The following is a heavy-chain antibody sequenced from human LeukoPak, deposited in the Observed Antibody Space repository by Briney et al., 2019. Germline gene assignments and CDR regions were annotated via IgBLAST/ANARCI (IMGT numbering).Heavy chain of an antibody. J-gene: IGHJ5*02. V-gene: IGHV1-18*01. CDR3: ARDKQGTSAYYYPTWFDP. CDR2: ISAYNGNT. Sequence: ASVKVSCTTSGYTFSSSGISWVRQAPGQGPEWMGWISAYNGNTNYAQKFQGRVTMTTDTSTSTAYMELRSLRSDDTAVYYCARDKQGTSAYYYPTWFDPWGQGTLVTVSS. D-gene: IGHD3-22*01. CDR1: GYTFSSSG.